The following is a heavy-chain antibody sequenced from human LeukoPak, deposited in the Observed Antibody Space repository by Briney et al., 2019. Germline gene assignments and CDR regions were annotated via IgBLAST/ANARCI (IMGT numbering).Heavy chain of an antibody. CDR3: ARDNYGDYGTLDY. J-gene: IGHJ4*02. CDR1: GYSISSGYY. Sequence: PSETLSLTCTVSGYSISSGYYWSWIRQPPGKGLEWIGYIYHSGSTYYNPSLKSRVTISVDRSTNQFSLKLNSVTAADTAVYYCARDNYGDYGTLDYWGQGTLVTVSS. CDR2: IYHSGST. V-gene: IGHV4-38-2*02. D-gene: IGHD4-17*01.